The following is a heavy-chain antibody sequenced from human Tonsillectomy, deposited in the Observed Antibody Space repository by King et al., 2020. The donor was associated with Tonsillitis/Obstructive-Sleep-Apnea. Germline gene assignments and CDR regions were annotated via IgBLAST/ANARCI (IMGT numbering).Heavy chain of an antibody. CDR3: ARKGLHRYCSSTSCYAFDY. D-gene: IGHD2-2*01. V-gene: IGHV4-34*01. Sequence: VQLQQWGAGLLKPSETLSLPFAVYGGAFSGYYWSWIRQPPGKGLEWSGEMNHWGSTNYNPTRKGRVTITVDTSKNQFSLKLSSVTAADTAVYYCARKGLHRYCSSTSCYAFDYWGQGTLLTVSP. CDR1: GGAFSGYY. CDR2: MNHWGST. J-gene: IGHJ4*02.